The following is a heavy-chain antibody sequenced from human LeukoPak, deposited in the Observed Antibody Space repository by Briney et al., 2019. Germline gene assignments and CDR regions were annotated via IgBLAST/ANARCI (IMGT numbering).Heavy chain of an antibody. Sequence: SETLSLTCSVSGGSISSYYWSWIRQPPGKGLEWIGYIYYSGSTNYNPSLKSRVTISVDTSKNQFSLKLSSVAAADTAVYYCARDRPPLAYCGGDCREDYYYYGMDVWGQGTTVTVSS. CDR2: IYYSGST. CDR1: GGSISSYY. V-gene: IGHV4-59*01. CDR3: ARDRPPLAYCGGDCREDYYYYGMDV. J-gene: IGHJ6*02. D-gene: IGHD2-21*02.